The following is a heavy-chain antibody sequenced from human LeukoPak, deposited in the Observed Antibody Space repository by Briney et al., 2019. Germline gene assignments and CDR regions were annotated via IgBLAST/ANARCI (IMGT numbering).Heavy chain of an antibody. CDR2: IYYSGST. J-gene: IGHJ3*02. D-gene: IGHD5/OR15-5a*01. V-gene: IGHV4-59*01. Sequence: PSETLSLTCTVSGGSISGYYWSWIRQPPGKGLEWIGYIYYSGSTNYNPSLKSRVTISVDTSKNQFSLRLRSVSAADTAVYYCARHLSTESDAFDIWGQGTMVTVSS. CDR3: ARHLSTESDAFDI. CDR1: GGSISGYY.